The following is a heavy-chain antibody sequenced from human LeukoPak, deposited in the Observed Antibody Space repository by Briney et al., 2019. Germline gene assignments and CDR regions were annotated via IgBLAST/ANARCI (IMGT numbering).Heavy chain of an antibody. CDR1: GFTFSSYA. D-gene: IGHD3-3*01. J-gene: IGHJ4*02. V-gene: IGHV3-23*01. Sequence: PGGSLRLSCAASGFTFSSYAMSWVRQAPGKGLEWVSAISGSGGSTYYADSVKGRFTISRDNSKNTLYLQMNSLRAEDTAVYYCAKVPGALWSGYYGGRYFDYWGQGTLVTVSS. CDR3: AKVPGALWSGYYGGRYFDY. CDR2: ISGSGGST.